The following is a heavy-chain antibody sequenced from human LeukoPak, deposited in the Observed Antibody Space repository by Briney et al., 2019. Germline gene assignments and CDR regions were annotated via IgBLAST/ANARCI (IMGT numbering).Heavy chain of an antibody. D-gene: IGHD6-19*01. CDR2: ISAYNGNT. Sequence: ASVKVSCKASGYTFTSYGISWVRQAPGQGLEWMGWISAYNGNTNYAQKLQGRVTMTTDTSTSTAYMELRSLRSDDTAVYYCASSLGSGWYSNYYGMDVWGQGATVTVSS. CDR1: GYTFTSYG. J-gene: IGHJ6*02. V-gene: IGHV1-18*01. CDR3: ASSLGSGWYSNYYGMDV.